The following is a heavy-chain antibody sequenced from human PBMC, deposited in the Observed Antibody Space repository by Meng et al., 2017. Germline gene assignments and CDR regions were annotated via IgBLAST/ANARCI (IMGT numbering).Heavy chain of an antibody. J-gene: IGHJ4*02. Sequence: SETLSLTCTVSGGSISSSSYYWGWIRQPPGKGLEWIGSIYYSGSTYYNPSLKSRVTISVDTSKNQFSLKLSSVTAADTAVYYCARAFCRGGGCYTFDYWGQGTLVTVSS. V-gene: IGHV4-39*07. CDR2: IYYSGST. D-gene: IGHD2-15*01. CDR3: ARAFCRGGGCYTFDY. CDR1: GGSISSSSYY.